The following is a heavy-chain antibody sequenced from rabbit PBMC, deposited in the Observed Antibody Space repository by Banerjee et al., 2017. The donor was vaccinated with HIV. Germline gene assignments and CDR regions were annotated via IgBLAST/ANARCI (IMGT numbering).Heavy chain of an antibody. CDR2: IYAGKGST. D-gene: IGHD2-1*01. Sequence: QLEESGGGLVKPGGSLTLSCKASGFDFSSYYMSWVRQAPGKGLEWIGIIYAGKGSTDYASWVNGRFTISSDNAQNTVDLQMNSLTAADTATYFCARGSYDDYGDYYFNLWGPGTLVTVS. CDR3: ARGSYDDYGDYYFNL. CDR1: GFDFSSYY. V-gene: IGHV1S7*01. J-gene: IGHJ4*01.